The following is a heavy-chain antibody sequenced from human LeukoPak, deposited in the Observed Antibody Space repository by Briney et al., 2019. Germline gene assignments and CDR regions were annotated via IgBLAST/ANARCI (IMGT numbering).Heavy chain of an antibody. Sequence: GGSLRLSCAASGFTFSSYAMSWVRQAPGKGPEWVAVISYDGSNKYYADSVKGRFTISRDNSKNTLYLQMNSLRAEDTAVYYCARATALAGTTFRRGDYWGQGTLVTVSS. V-gene: IGHV3-30-3*01. CDR3: ARATALAGTTFRRGDY. D-gene: IGHD1-7*01. J-gene: IGHJ4*02. CDR2: ISYDGSNK. CDR1: GFTFSSYA.